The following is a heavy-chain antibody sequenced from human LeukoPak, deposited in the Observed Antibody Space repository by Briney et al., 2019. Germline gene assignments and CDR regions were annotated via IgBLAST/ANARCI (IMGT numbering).Heavy chain of an antibody. CDR1: GGSISTYY. J-gene: IGHJ5*02. Sequence: SETLSLTCTVSGGSISTYYWSWIRQPPGKGLEWIGYIYYSGSTNYNPSLKSRVTISVDTSKNQFSLKLSSVTAADTAVYYCAREADRWFDPWGQGTLVTVSS. CDR3: AREADRWFDP. V-gene: IGHV4-59*12. CDR2: IYYSGST.